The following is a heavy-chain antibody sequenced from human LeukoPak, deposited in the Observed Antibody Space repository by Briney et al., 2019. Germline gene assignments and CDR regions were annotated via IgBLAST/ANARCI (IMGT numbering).Heavy chain of an antibody. CDR1: GFTFDDYL. D-gene: IGHD3-10*01. V-gene: IGHV3-74*01. J-gene: IGHJ4*02. CDR2: INSDGSST. CDR3: ARGSGSNPGDY. Sequence: GGSLRLSCAVSGFTFDDYLRHWVRQAPGKGLVWVSRINSDGSSTSYADSVKGRFTISRDNAKNTLYLQMNSLRAEDTAVYYCARGSGSNPGDYWGQGTLVTVSS.